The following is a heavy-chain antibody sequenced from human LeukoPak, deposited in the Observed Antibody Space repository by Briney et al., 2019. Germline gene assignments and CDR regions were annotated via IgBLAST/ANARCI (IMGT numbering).Heavy chain of an antibody. J-gene: IGHJ4*02. CDR2: ISWNSGSI. D-gene: IGHD6-13*01. Sequence: PGGSLRLSCAASGFTFYDYAMHWVRQAPGKGLEWVSGISWNSGSIGYADSVKGRFTISRDNAKNSLYLQMNSLRAEDMALYYCAKDIGIAAAGHFDYWGQGTLVTVSS. CDR3: AKDIGIAAAGHFDY. V-gene: IGHV3-9*03. CDR1: GFTFYDYA.